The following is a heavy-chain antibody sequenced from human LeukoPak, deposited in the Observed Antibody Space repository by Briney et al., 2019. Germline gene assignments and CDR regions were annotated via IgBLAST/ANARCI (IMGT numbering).Heavy chain of an antibody. Sequence: PGGSLRLSCAASGFTFSSYAMHWVRQAPGKGLEWVAVISYDGSNKYYADSVKGRFTISRDNSKNTLYLQMNSLRAEDTAVYYCARDGYDSSGYHPSYFDYWGQGTLVTVSS. D-gene: IGHD3-22*01. CDR1: GFTFSSYA. CDR3: ARDGYDSSGYHPSYFDY. CDR2: ISYDGSNK. J-gene: IGHJ4*02. V-gene: IGHV3-30-3*01.